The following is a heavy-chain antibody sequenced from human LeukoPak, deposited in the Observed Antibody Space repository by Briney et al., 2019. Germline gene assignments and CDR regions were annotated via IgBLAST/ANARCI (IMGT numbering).Heavy chain of an antibody. CDR2: IKEDGSEK. D-gene: IGHD4-11*01. Sequence: GGSLRLSCAASGLTFSSYWMSWVRQAPGKGLEWVANIKEDGSEKYYVDSLKGRFTISRDNAKNSLYLEVNSLRAEDTAVYYCGRVAYGNYVWGQGALVTVSS. V-gene: IGHV3-7*05. J-gene: IGHJ4*02. CDR3: GRVAYGNYV. CDR1: GLTFSSYW.